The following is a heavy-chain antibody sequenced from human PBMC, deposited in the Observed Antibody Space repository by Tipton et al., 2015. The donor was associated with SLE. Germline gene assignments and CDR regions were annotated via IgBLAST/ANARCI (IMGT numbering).Heavy chain of an antibody. D-gene: IGHD6-13*01. CDR3: AKGTDSSLDY. J-gene: IGHJ4*02. Sequence: SLRLSCAASGFTFTSYWMHWVRQAPGKGLVWVSRINSDGSSTSYADSVKGRFTISRDNAKNTLYVQMNSLRVEDTAVYYCAKGTDSSLDYWGQGTLVTVSS. V-gene: IGHV3-74*01. CDR2: INSDGSST. CDR1: GFTFTSYW.